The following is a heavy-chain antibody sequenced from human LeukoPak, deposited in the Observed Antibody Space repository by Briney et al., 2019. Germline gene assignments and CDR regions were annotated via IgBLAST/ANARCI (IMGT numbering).Heavy chain of an antibody. D-gene: IGHD6-19*01. Sequence: GGSLRLSCAASGFTFIDYDMHWVRQVIGKGLEWFSAIGIRVDTHYSGSVKGRFTISRENAESSLYLQMNSLRAEDTAVYYCARGGIQVSGIDEFDYWGQGTLVTVSS. CDR2: IGIRVDT. CDR3: ARGGIQVSGIDEFDY. CDR1: GFTFIDYD. V-gene: IGHV3-13*01. J-gene: IGHJ4*02.